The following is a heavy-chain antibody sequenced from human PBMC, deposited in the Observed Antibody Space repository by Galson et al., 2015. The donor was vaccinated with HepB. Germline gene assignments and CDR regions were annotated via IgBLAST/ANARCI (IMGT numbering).Heavy chain of an antibody. J-gene: IGHJ3*02. CDR2: IWYDGSNK. D-gene: IGHD3-22*01. CDR1: GFTFSSYG. Sequence: SLRLSCAASGFTFSSYGMHWVRQAPGKGLEWVAVIWYDGSNKYYADSVKGRFTISRDNSKNTLYLQMNSLRAEDTAVYYCARGDGGYYDSSGYPVYDAFDIWGQGTMVTVSS. CDR3: ARGDGGYYDSSGYPVYDAFDI. V-gene: IGHV3-33*08.